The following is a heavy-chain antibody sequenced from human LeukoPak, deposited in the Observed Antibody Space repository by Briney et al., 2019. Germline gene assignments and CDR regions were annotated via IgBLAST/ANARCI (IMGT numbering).Heavy chain of an antibody. Sequence: GGSLRLSCAASGFTFGDYAMHWVRQAPGKGLEWVSGISASGGLTYYADSVKGRFTISRDNSKNTLYLQVNSLRAEDTAVYYCAKDYSGSSPWWFDPWGQGTLVTVTS. V-gene: IGHV3-23*01. J-gene: IGHJ5*02. CDR1: GFTFGDYA. CDR2: ISASGGLT. CDR3: AKDYSGSSPWWFDP. D-gene: IGHD1-26*01.